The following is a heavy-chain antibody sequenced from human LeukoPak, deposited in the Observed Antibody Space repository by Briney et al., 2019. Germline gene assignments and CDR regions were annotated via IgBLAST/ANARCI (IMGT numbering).Heavy chain of an antibody. D-gene: IGHD1-1*01. J-gene: IGHJ5*02. V-gene: IGHV3-11*01. CDR1: GFTFSDYY. CDR3: ARDRHYKFDP. CDR2: ISNSDNTI. Sequence: GGSLRLSCAASGFTFSDYYMIWIRQAPGKGLEWVSYISNSDNTIYYADSVKGRFIISRDNTKNSLFLQMNSLRAEDTAVYYCARDRHYKFDPWGQGTLVTVSS.